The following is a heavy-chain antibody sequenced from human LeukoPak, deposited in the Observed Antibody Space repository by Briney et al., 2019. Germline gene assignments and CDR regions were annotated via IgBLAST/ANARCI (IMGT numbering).Heavy chain of an antibody. CDR3: ARDYCSSTSCSLNWFDP. J-gene: IGHJ5*02. V-gene: IGHV1-69*01. D-gene: IGHD2-2*01. CDR2: IIPIFGTA. Sequence: SVKVSCKASGGTFSSYAISWVRQAPGQGLEWMGGIIPIFGTANYAQKFQGRVTITADESTSTAYMELSSLRSEDTAVYYCARDYCSSTSCSLNWFDPWGQGTLVTVSS. CDR1: GGTFSSYA.